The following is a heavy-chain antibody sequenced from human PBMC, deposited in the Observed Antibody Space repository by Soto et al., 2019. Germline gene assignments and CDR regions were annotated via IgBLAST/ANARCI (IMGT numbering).Heavy chain of an antibody. V-gene: IGHV3-49*04. CDR2: IRSKAYGGTR. CDR3: ALSLLNGMDV. Sequence: PGGSLRLSCTASGFTFGDYAVHWVRQAPGKGLEWVGFIRSKAYGGTREYAASVKGRFTIKSDDSKSIAYLKMNSLKTEDAAVFYSALSLLNGMDVWGQGTTVTVSS. D-gene: IGHD2-15*01. CDR1: GFTFGDYA. J-gene: IGHJ6*02.